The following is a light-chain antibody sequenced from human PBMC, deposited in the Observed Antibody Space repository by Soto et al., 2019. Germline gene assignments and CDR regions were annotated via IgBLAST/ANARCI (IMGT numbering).Light chain of an antibody. J-gene: IGKJ4*01. Sequence: DIQLTQSPSFLSASVGDRVTITCRASQGISSYLAWYQQKPGKAPKLLIYAASTLQSGVPSRFSGSGSGTELTLTISSLQPEDFATNYCQQLNSYLPLTFGGGTKVEI. V-gene: IGKV1-9*01. CDR2: AAS. CDR1: QGISSY. CDR3: QQLNSYLPLT.